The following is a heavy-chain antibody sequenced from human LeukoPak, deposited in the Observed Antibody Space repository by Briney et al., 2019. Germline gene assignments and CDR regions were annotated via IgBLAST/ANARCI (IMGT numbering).Heavy chain of an antibody. D-gene: IGHD2-2*01. Sequence: SVKVSCKASGGTFSSYAISWVRQAPGQGLEWMRRIIPIFGTANYAQKFQGRVTITTDESTSTAYMELSSLRSEDTAVYYCAREPRDIVVVPAALGNWFDPWGQGTLVTVSS. CDR2: IIPIFGTA. V-gene: IGHV1-69*05. CDR3: AREPRDIVVVPAALGNWFDP. CDR1: GGTFSSYA. J-gene: IGHJ5*02.